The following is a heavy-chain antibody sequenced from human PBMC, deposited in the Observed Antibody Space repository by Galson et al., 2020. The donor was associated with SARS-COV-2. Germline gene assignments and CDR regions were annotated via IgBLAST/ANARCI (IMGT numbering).Heavy chain of an antibody. CDR3: AREAGIAAAGTYYYYGMDV. J-gene: IGHJ6*02. CDR1: GFTFSDHY. V-gene: IGHV3-72*01. CDR2: TGNKANSYTT. D-gene: IGHD6-13*01. Sequence: TGGSLRLSCAASGFTFSDHYMDWVRQAPGKGLEWVGRTGNKANSYTTEYAASVKGRFTISRDDSKNLLYLQMNSLKTEDTAVYYCAREAGIAAAGTYYYYGMDVWGQGTTVTVSS.